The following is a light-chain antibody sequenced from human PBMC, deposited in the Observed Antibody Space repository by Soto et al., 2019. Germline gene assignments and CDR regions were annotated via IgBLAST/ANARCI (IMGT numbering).Light chain of an antibody. CDR1: QSISRY. V-gene: IGKV1-39*01. Sequence: DIQMTQSPSSLSASVGDRVTITCRASQSISRYLNWYQHKPGKAPQLLIYGGSTLQSGVPSRFSGSGSGTDFTLTISSLQPEDFAAYYCQQSYNPPYTFGQGTKLEI. CDR2: GGS. CDR3: QQSYNPPYT. J-gene: IGKJ2*01.